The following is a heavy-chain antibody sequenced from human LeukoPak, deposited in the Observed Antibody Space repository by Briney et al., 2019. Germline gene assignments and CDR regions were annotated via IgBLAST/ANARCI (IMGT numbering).Heavy chain of an antibody. CDR2: IYYSGTT. J-gene: IGHJ2*01. Sequence: PSETLSLTCIVSGGSISGYYWSWIRQPPGKGLEWIGFIYYSGTTNYNPSLKSRVTISVDTSKSQFSLSLNSVTAADTAVYHCAREGDYSGYFGLRSFDLWGRGTLVTVSS. CDR3: AREGDYSGYFGLRSFDL. V-gene: IGHV4-59*01. D-gene: IGHD5-12*01. CDR1: GGSISGYY.